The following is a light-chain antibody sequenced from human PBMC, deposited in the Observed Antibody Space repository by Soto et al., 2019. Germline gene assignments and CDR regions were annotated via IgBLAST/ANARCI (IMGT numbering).Light chain of an antibody. V-gene: IGKV1-5*01. Sequence: DIQMTQSPSTLSASVGDRVTITCRASQSISSWLAWYQQKLGRAPRLLIYDASSLESGVPSRFSASGYGTEFTLTISSLQPDDFATYYCQQYNTYSSLTFGGATKVDIK. CDR2: DAS. J-gene: IGKJ4*01. CDR1: QSISSW. CDR3: QQYNTYSSLT.